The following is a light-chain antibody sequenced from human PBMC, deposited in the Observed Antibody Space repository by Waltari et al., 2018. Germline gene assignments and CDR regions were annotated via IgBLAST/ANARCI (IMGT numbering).Light chain of an antibody. V-gene: IGLV2-14*03. CDR1: SDDIGAYSY. CDR2: DLT. J-gene: IGLJ2*01. CDR3: SAYTSRGTLK. Sequence: QSALTQPASVSGSPGQSITISCTGTSDDIGAYSYVTWYHQRPGTVPKLIIYDLTERPSGVSNRFSGSKSGSTASLTVSGLQAEDEGLFYCSAYTSRGTLKFGGGTRVTVL.